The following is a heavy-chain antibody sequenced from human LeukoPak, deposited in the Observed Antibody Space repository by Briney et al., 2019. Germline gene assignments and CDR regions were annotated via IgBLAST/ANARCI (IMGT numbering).Heavy chain of an antibody. CDR1: GGSFSGYY. Sequence: PSETLSLTCAVYGGSFSGYYWSWIRQPPGKGLEWIGEINHSGSTNYNPSLKSRVTISVDTSKNQFSLKLSSVTAADTAVYYCARRRRDGYNFGRLDYFDYWGQGTLVTVSS. CDR3: ARRRRDGYNFGRLDYFDY. CDR2: INHSGST. J-gene: IGHJ4*02. D-gene: IGHD5-12*01. V-gene: IGHV4-34*01.